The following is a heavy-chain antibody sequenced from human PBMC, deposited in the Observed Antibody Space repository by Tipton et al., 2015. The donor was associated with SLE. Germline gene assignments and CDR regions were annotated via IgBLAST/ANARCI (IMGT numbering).Heavy chain of an antibody. CDR3: AGEGSSWSDWFDP. V-gene: IGHV4-34*01. CDR2: INHSGST. D-gene: IGHD6-13*01. CDR1: GGSFSGYY. Sequence: TLSLTCAVYGGSFSGYYWSWIRQPPGKGLEWIGEINHSGSTNYNPSLKSRVTISVDTSKNQFSLKLSSVAAADTAVYYCAGEGSSWSDWFDPWGQGTLVTVSS. J-gene: IGHJ5*02.